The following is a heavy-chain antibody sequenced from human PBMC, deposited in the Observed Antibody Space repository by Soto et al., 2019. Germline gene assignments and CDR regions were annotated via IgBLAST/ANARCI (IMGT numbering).Heavy chain of an antibody. D-gene: IGHD6-19*01. J-gene: IGHJ6*02. Sequence: ASVKVSCKASGYTFTSYGISWVRQAPGQGLEWMGWISAYNGNTNYAQRLQGRVTMTTDTSTSTAYMELRSLRSDDTAVYYCARDLGLVARYGMDVWGQGTTVTVSS. CDR3: ARDLGLVARYGMDV. V-gene: IGHV1-18*01. CDR2: ISAYNGNT. CDR1: GYTFTSYG.